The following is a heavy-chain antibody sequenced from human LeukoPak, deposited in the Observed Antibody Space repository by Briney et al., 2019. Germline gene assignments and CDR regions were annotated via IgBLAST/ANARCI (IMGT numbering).Heavy chain of an antibody. V-gene: IGHV2-70*11. Sequence: GSGPTLVKPTQTLTLTCTFSGFSLSTGGMSVSWIRQPPGQALEWLARIDWGDDKYYSTSLKTRLAISKDTSKNQVVLTLTNLDPVDTATYYCARTNWGFSDYSGMDVWGQGTTVTVSS. CDR1: GFSLSTGGMS. J-gene: IGHJ6*02. D-gene: IGHD7-27*01. CDR3: ARTNWGFSDYSGMDV. CDR2: IDWGDDK.